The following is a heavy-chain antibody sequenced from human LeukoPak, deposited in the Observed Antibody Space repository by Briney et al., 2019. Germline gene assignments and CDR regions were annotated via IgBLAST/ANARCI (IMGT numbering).Heavy chain of an antibody. CDR3: ARGLLASYVWGSYRPNYYMDV. V-gene: IGHV1-8*01. J-gene: IGHJ6*03. CDR1: GYTFTSYY. Sequence: ASVKVSCKASGYTFTSYYMHWVRQATGQGLEWMGWMNPNSGNTGYAQKFQGRVTITRNTSISTAYMELSSLRSEDTAVYYCARGLLASYVWGSYRPNYYMDVWGKGTTVTVSS. D-gene: IGHD3-16*02. CDR2: MNPNSGNT.